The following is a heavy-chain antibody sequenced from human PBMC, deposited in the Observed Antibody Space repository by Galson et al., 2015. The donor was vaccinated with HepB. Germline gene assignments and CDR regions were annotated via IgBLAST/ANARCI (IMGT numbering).Heavy chain of an antibody. CDR1: GYTFTNYW. D-gene: IGHD3-9*01. J-gene: IGHJ3*02. CDR2: MYPGDSDI. Sequence: QSGAEVKKPGESLRISCKGSGYTFTNYWIGWVRQMPGKGLEWMGIMYPGDSDIRYSPSFQGQVTMSADNSISTAYLQWSSLKASTPAMYYWASRITIFSTDAFDIWGQGTMVTVSS. V-gene: IGHV5-51*03. CDR3: ASRITIFSTDAFDI.